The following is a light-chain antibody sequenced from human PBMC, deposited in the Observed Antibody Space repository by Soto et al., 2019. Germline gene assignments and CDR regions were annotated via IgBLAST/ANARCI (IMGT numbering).Light chain of an antibody. J-gene: IGLJ1*01. CDR2: EVT. V-gene: IGLV2-8*01. Sequence: QSVLIQPPSASGSPGQSVTIFCTGTRRDIGGYDFVSWYQQHPGKAPKLLISEVTKRPSGVPDRFSGSKSGNTASLTISGLQSDDEADYYCCSFAGGTNLVFGTGTKVTV. CDR1: RRDIGGYDF. CDR3: CSFAGGTNLV.